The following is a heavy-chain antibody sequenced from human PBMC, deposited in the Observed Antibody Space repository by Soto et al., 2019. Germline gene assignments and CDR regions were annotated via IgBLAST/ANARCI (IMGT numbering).Heavy chain of an antibody. CDR3: ARGTRAVAGTFDY. CDR2: IYHSGST. D-gene: IGHD6-19*01. V-gene: IGHV4-4*02. CDR1: GGSISSSNW. J-gene: IGHJ4*02. Sequence: SETLSLTCAVSGGSISSSNWWSWVRQTPGKGLEWIGEIYHSGSTNYNPSLKSRVTISVDKSKNQFSLKLSSVTAADTAVYYCARGTRAVAGTFDYWGQGTLVTVSS.